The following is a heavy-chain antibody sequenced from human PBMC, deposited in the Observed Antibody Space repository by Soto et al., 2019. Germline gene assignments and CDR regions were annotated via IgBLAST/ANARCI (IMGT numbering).Heavy chain of an antibody. CDR1: GFTFSSYG. J-gene: IGHJ6*02. Sequence: QVQLVESGGGVVQPGRSLRLSCAASGFTFSSYGMHWVRQAPGKGLEWVAVIWYDGSNKYYADSVKGRFTISRDNSKNTLYLQMNSLRAEDTAVYYCARDSYYYGSGSPHYYYYYGMDVWGQGTTVTVSS. V-gene: IGHV3-33*01. CDR3: ARDSYYYGSGSPHYYYYYGMDV. D-gene: IGHD3-10*01. CDR2: IWYDGSNK.